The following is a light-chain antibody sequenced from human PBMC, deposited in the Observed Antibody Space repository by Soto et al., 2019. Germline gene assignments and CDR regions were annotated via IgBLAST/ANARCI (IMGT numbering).Light chain of an antibody. J-gene: IGKJ1*01. CDR2: GAS. Sequence: EIVLMQSPGTLSLSPGERATLSCRASQSVSSSYLAWYQQKPGQAPRLLIYGASSRATGIPDRFSGSGSGTDFTLTISRLEPEDFAVYYCQQYGSSPFVTFGQGTKVEIK. V-gene: IGKV3-20*01. CDR1: QSVSSSY. CDR3: QQYGSSPFVT.